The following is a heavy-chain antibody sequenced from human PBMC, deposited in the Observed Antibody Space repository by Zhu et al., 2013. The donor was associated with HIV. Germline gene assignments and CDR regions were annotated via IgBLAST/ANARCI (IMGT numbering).Heavy chain of an antibody. Sequence: QVQLVQSGAEVKKPGASVKVSCKASGYTFTSYYMHWVRQAPGQGLEWMGIINPSGGSTSYAQKFQGRVTMTRDTSTSTVYMELSSLRSEDTAVYYCARAYYYGSGSYYLPYYYYGMDVWGQGTTVTVSS. CDR2: INPSGGST. J-gene: IGHJ6*02. D-gene: IGHD3-10*01. CDR1: GYTFTSYY. CDR3: ARAYYYGSGSYYLPYYYYGMDV. V-gene: IGHV1-46*01.